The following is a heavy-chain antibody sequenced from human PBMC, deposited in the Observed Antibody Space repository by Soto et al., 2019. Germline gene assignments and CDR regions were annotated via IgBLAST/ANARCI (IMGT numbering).Heavy chain of an antibody. CDR2: ISHDGGDK. V-gene: IGHV3-30*04. Sequence: PGGSLRLSCAASGFSFSSYTMHWVRQTPGKGLERVAVISHDGGDKYYADSVKGRFTISRDNSKNTLYLQMNSLRAEDTAVYYCARAQSLATNARGPDYWGQGT. CDR1: GFSFSSYT. J-gene: IGHJ4*02. CDR3: ARAQSLATNARGPDY. D-gene: IGHD5-12*01.